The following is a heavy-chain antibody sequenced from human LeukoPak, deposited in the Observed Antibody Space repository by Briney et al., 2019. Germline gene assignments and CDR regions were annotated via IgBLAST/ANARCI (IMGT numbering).Heavy chain of an antibody. V-gene: IGHV4-34*01. J-gene: IGHJ5*02. Sequence: PSETLSLTCALHGGSFSGYYWSSIRQPPGKGLEWTGEINHSGSTTYNPSLKSRVTISVDTSKNQFSLTLSSVTAADTAVYYCARAPPNRYFDWFGTNWFDPWGQGTLVTVSS. CDR1: GGSFSGYY. D-gene: IGHD3-9*01. CDR2: INHSGST. CDR3: ARAPPNRYFDWFGTNWFDP.